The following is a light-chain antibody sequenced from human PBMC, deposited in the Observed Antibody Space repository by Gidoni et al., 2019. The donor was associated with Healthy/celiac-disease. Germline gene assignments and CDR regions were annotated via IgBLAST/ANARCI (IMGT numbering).Light chain of an antibody. Sequence: DIQMTQSPSSLSASVGDRVTIPCRASQSISSYLNWYQQKPGKAPKLLIYAASSSQSGVPSRFSGSGSGTDFTLTISSLQPEDFATYYCQQSYSTWTFGQGTKVEIK. J-gene: IGKJ1*01. CDR3: QQSYSTWT. CDR1: QSISSY. CDR2: AAS. V-gene: IGKV1-39*01.